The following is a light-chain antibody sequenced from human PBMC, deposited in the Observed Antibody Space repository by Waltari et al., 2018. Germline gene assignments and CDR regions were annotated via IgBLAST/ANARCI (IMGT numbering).Light chain of an antibody. CDR1: QSLVHSDGNTH. V-gene: IGKV2-30*02. Sequence: DVVMTQSPLSLPVTLGQPASISCTSSQSLVHSDGNTHLVWFQQRPGQSPRRLIYKVSDLYSGVTDRCSGSGSGNDFTLKSSRVEAEDVGVYYCMQGTHWPYTFGQGTKLDIK. J-gene: IGKJ2*01. CDR3: MQGTHWPYT. CDR2: KVS.